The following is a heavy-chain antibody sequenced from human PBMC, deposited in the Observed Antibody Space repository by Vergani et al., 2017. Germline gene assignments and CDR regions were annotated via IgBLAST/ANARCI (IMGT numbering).Heavy chain of an antibody. CDR2: IVVGSGNT. Sequence: QMQLVQSGPEVKKPGTSVKVSCKASGFTFTSPAMQWVRQARGQRLEWIGWIVVGSGNTNYAQKFQERVTITRDMSTSTAYMELSSLRSEDTAVYYCAAVGTYYYGSGRKYYGMDVWGQXP. CDR3: AAVGTYYYGSGRKYYGMDV. CDR1: GFTFTSPA. J-gene: IGHJ6*02. D-gene: IGHD3-10*01. V-gene: IGHV1-58*02.